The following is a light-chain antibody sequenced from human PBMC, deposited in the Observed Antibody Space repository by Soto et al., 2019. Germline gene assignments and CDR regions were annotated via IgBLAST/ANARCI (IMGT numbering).Light chain of an antibody. CDR2: GAS. J-gene: IGKJ1*01. CDR1: QSISNNY. V-gene: IGKV3-20*01. Sequence: EIVLTQFPGTLSLSPGGRATLSCRASQSISNNYLAWYQQKPGQAPRLLIYGASSRATGIPDRFSGSGSGTDFTITISRLEPEDLAVYYCQQYSSSPRTFGQGTKVEIK. CDR3: QQYSSSPRT.